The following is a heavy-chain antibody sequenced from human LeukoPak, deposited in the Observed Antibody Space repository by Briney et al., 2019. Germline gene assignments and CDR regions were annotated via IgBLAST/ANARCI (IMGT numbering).Heavy chain of an antibody. D-gene: IGHD3-10*01. CDR1: GYIFTSCS. J-gene: IGHJ4*02. CDR3: ATYSSGMAYDYFDY. CDR2: IYPGDSDT. V-gene: IGHV5-51*01. Sequence: GESLKISCKGSGYIFTSCSIGWVRQMPGKGLEWMGIIYPGDSDTRYSPSFQGQVTISADKSINTAYLQWSSLKASDTAMYYCATYSSGMAYDYFDYWGQGTLVTVSS.